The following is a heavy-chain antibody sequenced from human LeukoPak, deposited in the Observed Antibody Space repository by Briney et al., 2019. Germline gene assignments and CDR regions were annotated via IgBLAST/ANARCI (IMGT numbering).Heavy chain of an antibody. CDR2: IYYSGST. D-gene: IGHD2-15*01. CDR3: ARVISYYYGMDV. Sequence: SETLSLTCTVSGGSVSSGSYYWSWIRQPPGKGLEWIGYIYYSGSTNYSPSLQSRVTISVDTSTNQFSLKLTSVTAADTAVYYCARVISYYYGMDVWGQGTTVTVSS. V-gene: IGHV4-61*01. J-gene: IGHJ6*02. CDR1: GGSVSSGSYY.